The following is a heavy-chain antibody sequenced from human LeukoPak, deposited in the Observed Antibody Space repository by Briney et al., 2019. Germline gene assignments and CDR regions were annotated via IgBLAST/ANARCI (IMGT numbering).Heavy chain of an antibody. D-gene: IGHD2-15*01. Sequence: GGSLRLSCAASAFTFSNSAMSWVRQAPGKGLEWVSSINGNGGKTYYADSVKGRFTISRDNSKNTLYLQMNSLRAEDTGVYYCARDKYCSDDNCDGGSKFDYWGQGTLVTVSS. V-gene: IGHV3-23*01. CDR3: ARDKYCSDDNCDGGSKFDY. J-gene: IGHJ4*02. CDR1: AFTFSNSA. CDR2: INGNGGKT.